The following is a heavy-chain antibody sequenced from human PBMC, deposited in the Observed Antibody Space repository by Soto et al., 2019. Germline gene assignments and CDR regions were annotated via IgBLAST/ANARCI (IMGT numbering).Heavy chain of an antibody. Sequence: GASVKVSCKASGYTFTSYGISWVRQAPGQGLEWMGWISAYNGNTNYAQKLQGRVTMTTDTSTSTAYMELSSLRSEDTAVYYCARYLQNVDTARWDYYYGMDVWGQGTTVTVSS. CDR1: GYTFTSYG. D-gene: IGHD5-18*01. V-gene: IGHV1-18*01. CDR2: ISAYNGNT. J-gene: IGHJ6*02. CDR3: ARYLQNVDTARWDYYYGMDV.